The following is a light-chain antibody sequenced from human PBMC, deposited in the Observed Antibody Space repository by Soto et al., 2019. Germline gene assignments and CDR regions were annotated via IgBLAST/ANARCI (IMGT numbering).Light chain of an antibody. CDR2: GAS. CDR1: QSVSSTY. Sequence: EIVLTQSPGTLSLSPGERATLSCRASQSVSSTYLAWYQHKLGQAPRLLIYGASSKASGIPDRFSGSGSGTDFTLTIRRLEPEDFAVYYCQQYGSSPRSFGQGTKVEVK. J-gene: IGKJ1*01. CDR3: QQYGSSPRS. V-gene: IGKV3-20*01.